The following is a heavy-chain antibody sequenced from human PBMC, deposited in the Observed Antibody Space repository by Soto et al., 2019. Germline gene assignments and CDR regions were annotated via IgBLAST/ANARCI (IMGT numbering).Heavy chain of an antibody. CDR2: ISGSGGGT. CDR3: AHRTAFDY. V-gene: IGHV3-23*01. J-gene: IGHJ4*02. Sequence: EVQLWESGAGLVQPGGSLRLSCAGSGYTFSSFDMSWVRQAPGKGLEWVSTISGSGGGTNYAASVKGRFTISRDISTYTVYLQMNSSRAEDMAVYYCAHRTAFDYWGQGALVTVSS. CDR1: GYTFSSFD.